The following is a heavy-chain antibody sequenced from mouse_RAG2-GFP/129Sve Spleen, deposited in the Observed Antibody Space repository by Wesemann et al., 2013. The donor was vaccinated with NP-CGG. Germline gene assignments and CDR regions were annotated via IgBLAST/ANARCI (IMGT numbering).Heavy chain of an antibody. CDR3: ARTSVNYFDY. J-gene: IGHJ2*01. Sequence: KQSNGKSLEWIGNIDPYYGGTSYNQKFKGKATLTVDKSSSTAYMQLKSLTSEDSAVYYCARTSVNYFDYWGQGTTLTVSS. V-gene: IGHV1S135*01. CDR2: IDPYYGGT.